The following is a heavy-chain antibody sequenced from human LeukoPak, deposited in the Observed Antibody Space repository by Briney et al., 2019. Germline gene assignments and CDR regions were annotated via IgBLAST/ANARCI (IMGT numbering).Heavy chain of an antibody. V-gene: IGHV1-24*01. CDR3: ATSRLGSSYYYYYGMDV. D-gene: IGHD1-26*01. CDR1: GYTLTELS. CDR2: FDPEDGET. Sequence: ASVKVSCKVSGYTLTELSMHWVRQAPGKGLEWMGGFDPEDGETIYAQKFQGRVTMTEDTSTDTAYMELSSLRSEDTAVYYCATSRLGSSYYYYYGMDVWGQGTTVTVSS. J-gene: IGHJ6*02.